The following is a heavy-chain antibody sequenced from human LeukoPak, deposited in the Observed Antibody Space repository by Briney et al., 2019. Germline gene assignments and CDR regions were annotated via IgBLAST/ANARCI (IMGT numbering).Heavy chain of an antibody. CDR1: GFTFSSYG. D-gene: IGHD3-22*01. Sequence: GGSLRLSCAASGFTFSSYGMHWVRQAPGKGLEWVAVISYDGSNKYYADSVKGRFTISRDNSKNTLYLQMNSLRAEDTAVYYCAKRPSYDSSGPIDYWGQGTLVTVSS. CDR2: ISYDGSNK. CDR3: AKRPSYDSSGPIDY. J-gene: IGHJ4*02. V-gene: IGHV3-30*18.